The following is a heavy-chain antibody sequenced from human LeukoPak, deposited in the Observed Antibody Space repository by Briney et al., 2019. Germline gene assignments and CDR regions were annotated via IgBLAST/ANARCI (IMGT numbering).Heavy chain of an antibody. CDR2: IYPGDSDT. J-gene: IGHJ4*02. CDR3: VRQTGGTVITIIDY. Sequence: GESLKISCKGSGYSFISYWIGWVRQMPGKGLEWMGIIYPGDSDTRYSPSFQGQVTISADKSINTAYLQWSSLKASDTAIYYCVRQTGGTVITIIDYWGQGTLVTVPS. D-gene: IGHD4-17*01. V-gene: IGHV5-51*01. CDR1: GYSFISYW.